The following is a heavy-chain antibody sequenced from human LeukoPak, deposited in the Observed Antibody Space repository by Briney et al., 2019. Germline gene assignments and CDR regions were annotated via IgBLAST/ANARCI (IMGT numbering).Heavy chain of an antibody. J-gene: IGHJ4*02. V-gene: IGHV4-39*01. D-gene: IGHD1-26*01. Sequence: SETLSLTCSVSGGSITYSHYYWGWVRQPPGKGLEWIGGIYYSGSTYYNPSLKSRVTISVDTSRNEFSLRLSSVTAADTALYFCARQSGSYGGILDNWGQGILGTVSS. CDR2: IYYSGST. CDR1: GGSITYSHYY. CDR3: ARQSGSYGGILDN.